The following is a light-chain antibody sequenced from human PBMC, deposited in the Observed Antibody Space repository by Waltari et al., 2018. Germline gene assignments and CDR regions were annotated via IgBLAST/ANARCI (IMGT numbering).Light chain of an antibody. CDR3: TSYTSSHSLV. Sequence: QSALTQPASVSGSPGQSITISCTGTSRDVGAYNYLSWYQQHPGKAPKVVIFDVSYLRSGVSNRFSGAKSGNTSSLTISGLQAEDEADYYCTSYTSSHSLVFGTGTRVTV. V-gene: IGLV2-14*03. CDR2: DVS. J-gene: IGLJ1*01. CDR1: SRDVGAYNY.